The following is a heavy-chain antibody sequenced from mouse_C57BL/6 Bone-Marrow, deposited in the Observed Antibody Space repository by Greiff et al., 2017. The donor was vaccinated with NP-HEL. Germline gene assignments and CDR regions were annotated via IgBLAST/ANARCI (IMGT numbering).Heavy chain of an antibody. CDR1: GYTFTGYW. V-gene: IGHV1-9*01. CDR2: ILPGSGST. D-gene: IGHD1-1*01. CDR3: ALYYGSSYGY. J-gene: IGHJ2*01. Sequence: QVQLQQSGAELMKPGASVKLSCKATGYTFTGYWIEWVKQRPGHGLEWIGEILPGSGSTNYNGKFKGKATFTADTSSNTAYMQLSSLTTEDSAIYYCALYYGSSYGYWGQGTTLTVSS.